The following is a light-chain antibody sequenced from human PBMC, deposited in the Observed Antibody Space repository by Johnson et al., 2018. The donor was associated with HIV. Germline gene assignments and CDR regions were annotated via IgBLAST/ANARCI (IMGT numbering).Light chain of an antibody. CDR2: ENN. J-gene: IGLJ1*01. CDR1: SSNIGNNY. CDR3: GTWASSLGAHYV. V-gene: IGLV1-51*02. Sequence: QSVLTQPPSVSAAPGQKVTISCSGSSSNIGNNYVSWYQQLPGTAPKLLIYENNKRPSGIPDRFSGSKSGTSATLGITGLQTGDEADYYCGTWASSLGAHYVFGSGTEVTVL.